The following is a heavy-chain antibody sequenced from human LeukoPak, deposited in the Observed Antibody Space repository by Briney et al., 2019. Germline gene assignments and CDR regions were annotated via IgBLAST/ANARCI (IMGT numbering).Heavy chain of an antibody. D-gene: IGHD3-22*01. CDR1: GFTFSSYG. CDR2: IWYDGSNK. J-gene: IGHJ4*02. CDR3: ARDPYPYYYDSSGDSGFDY. Sequence: GGSLRLSCAAPGFTFSSYGMHWVRQAPGKGLEWVAVIWYDGSNKYYADSVKGRFTISRDNSKNTLYLQMNSLRAEDTAVYYCARDPYPYYYDSSGDSGFDYWGQGTLVTVSS. V-gene: IGHV3-33*01.